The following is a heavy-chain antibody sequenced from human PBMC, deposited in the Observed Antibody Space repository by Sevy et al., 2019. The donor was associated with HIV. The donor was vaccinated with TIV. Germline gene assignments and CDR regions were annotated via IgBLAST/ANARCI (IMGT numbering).Heavy chain of an antibody. V-gene: IGHV4-61*02. CDR1: GDSIRSGSYY. D-gene: IGHD3-10*01. CDR3: ARDKRFLNDAFDV. J-gene: IGHJ3*01. Sequence: SETLSLTCTVSGDSIRSGSYYWSWFRQPAGKGLEWIGRIYTSGSPKYYPSLGSLVTISADTSKNQFSLELSSVTAADTAIYYCARDKRFLNDAFDVWGQGTMVTVSS. CDR2: IYTSGSP.